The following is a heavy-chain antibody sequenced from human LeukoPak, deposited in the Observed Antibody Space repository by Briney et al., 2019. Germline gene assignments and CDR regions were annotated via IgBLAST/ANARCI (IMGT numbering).Heavy chain of an antibody. V-gene: IGHV1-69*05. J-gene: IGHJ5*02. CDR2: IIPIFGTA. Sequence: SVKVSCKASGGTFSSYAISWVRQAPGQGLEWMGGIIPIFGTANYAQKLQGRVTITTDESTNTAYMEMSGLRSEDTAVYYCARWRYSSGNWFDPWGQGTLVTVSS. CDR3: ARWRYSSGNWFDP. D-gene: IGHD6-19*01. CDR1: GGTFSSYA.